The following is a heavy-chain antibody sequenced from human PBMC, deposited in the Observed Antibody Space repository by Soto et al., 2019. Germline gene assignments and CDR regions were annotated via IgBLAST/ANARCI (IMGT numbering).Heavy chain of an antibody. CDR2: IDPNSGGT. Sequence: QVQLVQSGAEVTKPGASVKVSCKASGYTFTGYYIHLVRQAPGQGLEWLGWIDPNSGGTKYAQKFQDWVTMHRDTSISTDYMEMSRLRAHDTAVYYCERSLPCCRGGDCYGWFDPGGQGTLVTVSS. CDR1: GYTFTGYY. D-gene: IGHD2-21*02. CDR3: ERSLPCCRGGDCYGWFDP. J-gene: IGHJ5*02. V-gene: IGHV1-2*04.